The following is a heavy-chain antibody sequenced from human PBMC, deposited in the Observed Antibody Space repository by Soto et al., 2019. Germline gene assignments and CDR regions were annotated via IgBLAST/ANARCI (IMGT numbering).Heavy chain of an antibody. CDR2: IYYSGST. D-gene: IGHD3-9*01. V-gene: IGHV4-61*05. J-gene: IGHJ4*02. CDR1: GGSISRNTDY. CDR3: ARVPYFDWLFFDY. Sequence: PSETLSLTCSVSGGSISRNTDYWGWIRQPPGKGLEWIGYIYYSGSTNYNPSLKSRVTISVDTSKNQFSLKLSSVTAADTAVYYCARVPYFDWLFFDYWGQGTLVTVSS.